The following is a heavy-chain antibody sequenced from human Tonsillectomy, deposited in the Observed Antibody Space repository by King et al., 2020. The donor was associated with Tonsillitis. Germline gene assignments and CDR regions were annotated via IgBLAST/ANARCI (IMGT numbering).Heavy chain of an antibody. CDR2: IDWDDDK. J-gene: IGHJ4*02. D-gene: IGHD3-3*01. V-gene: IGHV2-70*01. CDR3: ARISNDFWSGYADY. CDR1: GFSLSTSAMC. Sequence: TLKESGPALVKPTQTLTLTCTLSGFSLSTSAMCVSWIRQPPGKALEWLALIDWDDDKYYSTSLKTRLTISKDTSKNQVVLTMTNMDPVDTATYYCARISNDFWSGYADYWGRGTLVTVSS.